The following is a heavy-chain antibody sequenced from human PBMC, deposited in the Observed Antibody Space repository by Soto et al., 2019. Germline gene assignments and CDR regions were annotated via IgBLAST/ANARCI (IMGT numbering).Heavy chain of an antibody. Sequence: SETLSLTCTVSGGSISSSSYYWGWIRQPPGKGLEWIGSIYYSGSTYYNPSLKSRVTISVDTSKNQFSLKLSSVTAADTAVYYCARQRDYYDRRGVTPGSNWLDPWGQGTLVTVSS. V-gene: IGHV4-39*01. J-gene: IGHJ5*02. CDR2: IYYSGST. CDR3: ARQRDYYDRRGVTPGSNWLDP. CDR1: GGSISSSSYY. D-gene: IGHD3-22*01.